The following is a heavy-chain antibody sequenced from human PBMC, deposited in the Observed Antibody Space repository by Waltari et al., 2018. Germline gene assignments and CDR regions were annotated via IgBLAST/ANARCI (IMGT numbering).Heavy chain of an antibody. J-gene: IGHJ4*02. CDR3: VRDPLNPRGLFDH. CDR2: VFYSGSP. CDR1: GPSMTSAYC. V-gene: IGHV4-38-2*02. Sequence: QVQLQESGAGLVKASETRSLTCPVPGPSMTSAYCWGWFRPPPGKGLEWIGSVFYSGSPYYSSSLRSRVTMSVDTSKNQFSLKLSSVTAADTALYYCVRDPLNPRGLFDHWGQGALVTVSS. D-gene: IGHD3-10*01.